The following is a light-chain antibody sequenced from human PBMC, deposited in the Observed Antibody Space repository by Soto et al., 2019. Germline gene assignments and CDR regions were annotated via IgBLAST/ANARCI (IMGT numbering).Light chain of an antibody. CDR1: SSNIGAGYS. CDR2: GNN. J-gene: IGLJ1*01. Sequence: QSVLTQPPSVSGAPGQRVTISCTGSSSNIGAGYSVHWYQQFPGTAPKLLIYGNNNRPSGVPDRFSGSKSGTSASLAITGLQTEDEADYYCQSYDSSLSAPYVFGTGTKVTVL. V-gene: IGLV1-40*01. CDR3: QSYDSSLSAPYV.